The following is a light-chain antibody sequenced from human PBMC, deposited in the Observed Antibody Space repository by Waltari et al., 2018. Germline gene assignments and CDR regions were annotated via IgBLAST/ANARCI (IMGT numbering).Light chain of an antibody. CDR2: EVS. Sequence: QSALTQPAPVSGSPGQSITISCPGTHSDVGHYDLLSWYQQNPGKAPHLIIYEVSNRPSGISKRFSASKSGNTASLTISGLQAEDEADYYCSSYTNSSAPGVFGTGTRVTVL. J-gene: IGLJ1*01. V-gene: IGLV2-14*01. CDR1: HSDVGHYDL. CDR3: SSYTNSSAPGV.